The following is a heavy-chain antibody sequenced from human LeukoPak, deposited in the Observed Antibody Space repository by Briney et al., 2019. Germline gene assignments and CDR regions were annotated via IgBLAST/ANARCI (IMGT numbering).Heavy chain of an antibody. CDR1: GFTLSSYT. Sequence: GESLRLACAAYGFTLSSYTMNSVRQAPGKGLGWDSSISSSSSHIYYADSVRGRFTISRDNAKNSLYLQMNSLRAEDTAVYYCARGDLVVNLEGPIDYWGQGTLVTVSS. D-gene: IGHD2-21*01. V-gene: IGHV3-21*01. CDR2: ISSSSSHI. CDR3: ARGDLVVNLEGPIDY. J-gene: IGHJ4*02.